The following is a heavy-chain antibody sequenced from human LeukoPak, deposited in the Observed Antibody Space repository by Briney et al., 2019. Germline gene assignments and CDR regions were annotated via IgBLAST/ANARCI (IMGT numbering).Heavy chain of an antibody. CDR3: AKGSLISAYEMGYVQQQLRAFDI. CDR2: IRYDGSNK. CDR1: GFTFSSYG. D-gene: IGHD6-13*01. J-gene: IGHJ3*02. V-gene: IGHV3-30*02. Sequence: GGSLRLSCAASGFTFSSYGMHWVRRAPGKGLEWVAFIRYDGSNKYYADSVKGRFTISRDNSKNTLYLQMNSLRAEDTAVYYCAKGSLISAYEMGYVQQQLRAFDIWGQGTMVTVSS.